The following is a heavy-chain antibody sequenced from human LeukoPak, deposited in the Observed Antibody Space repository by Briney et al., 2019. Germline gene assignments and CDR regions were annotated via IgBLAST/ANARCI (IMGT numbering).Heavy chain of an antibody. Sequence: GGSLRLSCAASGFTFSSYGMHWVRQAPGKGLEWVAVISYDGSNKYYADSVKGRFTISRDNSKNTLYLQMNSLRAGDTAVYYCAKADQWLDLDYWGQGTLVTVSS. D-gene: IGHD6-19*01. J-gene: IGHJ4*02. CDR1: GFTFSSYG. V-gene: IGHV3-30*18. CDR2: ISYDGSNK. CDR3: AKADQWLDLDY.